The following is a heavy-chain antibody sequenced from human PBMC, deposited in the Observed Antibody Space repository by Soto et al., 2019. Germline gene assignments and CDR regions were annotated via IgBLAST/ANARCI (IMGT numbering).Heavy chain of an antibody. J-gene: IGHJ4*02. CDR2: VNPNSGGT. D-gene: IGHD3-10*01. V-gene: IGHV1-2*02. Sequence: GASGKASCKASGRTFGGYYVHWGRQAPGQGHEWMGWVNPNSGGTHYAQKFQGRVSMTRDTSLSAVYMELRSLRPDDMAIYFCASDFLGYDLTVATGEFGPFWGQGSLVTGSS. CDR1: GRTFGGYY. CDR3: ASDFLGYDLTVATGEFGPF.